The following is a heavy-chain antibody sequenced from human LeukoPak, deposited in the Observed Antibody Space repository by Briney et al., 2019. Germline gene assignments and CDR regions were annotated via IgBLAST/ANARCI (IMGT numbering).Heavy chain of an antibody. D-gene: IGHD3-22*01. CDR3: ARDIRVVVMAGFDY. CDR1: GFTFSSYA. CDR2: ISYDGSNK. J-gene: IGHJ4*02. Sequence: GGSLGLSCAASGFTFSSYAMHWVRQAPGKGLEWVAVISYDGSNKYYADSVKGRFTISRDNSKNTLYLQMNSLRAEDTAVYYCARDIRVVVMAGFDYWGQGTLVTVSS. V-gene: IGHV3-30*04.